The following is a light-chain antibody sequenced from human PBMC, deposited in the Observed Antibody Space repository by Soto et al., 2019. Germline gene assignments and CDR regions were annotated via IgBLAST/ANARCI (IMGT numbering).Light chain of an antibody. Sequence: DIQMTQSPSSVSASVGDRVTITCRASQGISSWLAWYQQKPGKAPNLLIYGTSNLQSGVPSRFSGRGSGTDFTFTISRLQPEDFATYFCQQGNSFPLTFGGGTKVEI. J-gene: IGKJ4*01. CDR1: QGISSW. V-gene: IGKV1-12*01. CDR3: QQGNSFPLT. CDR2: GTS.